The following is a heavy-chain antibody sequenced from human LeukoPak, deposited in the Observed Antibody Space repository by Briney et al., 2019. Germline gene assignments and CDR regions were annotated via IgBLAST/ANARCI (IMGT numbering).Heavy chain of an antibody. J-gene: IGHJ4*02. V-gene: IGHV3-66*01. CDR2: IYSGGST. CDR3: ARVDSGSYYSGRAYFDY. D-gene: IGHD1-26*01. Sequence: GGSLRLSCAASGFTVSSNYMSWVRQAPGKGLEWVSVIYSGGSTYYADSVKGRFTISRDNSKNTLYLQMNSLRAEDTAVYYCARVDSGSYYSGRAYFDYWGQGTLVTVSS. CDR1: GFTVSSNY.